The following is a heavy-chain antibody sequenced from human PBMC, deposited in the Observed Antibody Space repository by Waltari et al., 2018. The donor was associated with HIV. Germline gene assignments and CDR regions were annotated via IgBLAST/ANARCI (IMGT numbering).Heavy chain of an antibody. Sequence: QVHLEESGGGSVKPGGSLRLSCVVSGFTFSDYYMYWIRRVPGEGPEWGAFINRDGNTRYHAVSVKGRFANSRDNARNVVDLEMNSLRDEDTGIYYCARDQRHFSSDYGGPDYWGQGTLVTVSS. V-gene: IGHV3-11*01. CDR2: INRDGNTR. CDR3: ARDQRHFSSDYGGPDY. D-gene: IGHD2-21*01. CDR1: GFTFSDYY. J-gene: IGHJ4*02.